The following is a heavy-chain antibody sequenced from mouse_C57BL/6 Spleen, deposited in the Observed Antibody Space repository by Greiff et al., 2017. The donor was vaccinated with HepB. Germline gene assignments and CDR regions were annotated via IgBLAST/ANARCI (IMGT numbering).Heavy chain of an antibody. CDR2: IWSGGST. Sequence: QVQLQQSGPGLVQPSQSLSITCTVSGFSLTSYGVHWVRQSPGKGLEWLGVIWSGGSTDYNAAFISRLSISKDNSKSQVFFKMNSLQADDTAIYYCASLTTVPLYYAMDYWGQGTSVTVSS. CDR3: ASLTTVPLYYAMDY. V-gene: IGHV2-2*01. CDR1: GFSLTSYG. J-gene: IGHJ4*01. D-gene: IGHD1-1*01.